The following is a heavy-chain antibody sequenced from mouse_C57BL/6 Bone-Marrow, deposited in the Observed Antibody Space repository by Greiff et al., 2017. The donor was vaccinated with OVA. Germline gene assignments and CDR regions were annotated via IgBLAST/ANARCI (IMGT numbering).Heavy chain of an antibody. CDR2: YPGSGNTY. J-gene: IGHJ1*03. Sequence: VQLKESGPELVKPGASVKMSCKASGYTFTDYYMHWVKQKPGKGLEWIGEIYPGSGNTYYNEKFKGKATLTADTSSSTAYMQLSSLTSEDSAVYFCARSGDYDWYFDVWGTGTTVTVSS. CDR3: RSGDYDWYFDV. V-gene: IGHV1-83*01. D-gene: IGHD2-4*01. CDR1: YTFTDYYM.